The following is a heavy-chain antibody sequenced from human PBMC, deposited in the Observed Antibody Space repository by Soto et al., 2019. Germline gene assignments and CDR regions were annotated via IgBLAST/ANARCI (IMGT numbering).Heavy chain of an antibody. CDR3: ARDSGRYCNSASCYLVAY. Sequence: QVQLVESGGGLVKPGGSLRLSCAASGFTFSDYYMSWIRQAPGKGLEWVSDISSSGSTIYYADSVKGRFTISRDNAKNSLYLQMNSLRAKDPAVYYCARDSGRYCNSASCYLVAYWGQGTLVTVSS. J-gene: IGHJ4*02. D-gene: IGHD2-2*01. V-gene: IGHV3-11*01. CDR2: ISSSGSTI. CDR1: GFTFSDYY.